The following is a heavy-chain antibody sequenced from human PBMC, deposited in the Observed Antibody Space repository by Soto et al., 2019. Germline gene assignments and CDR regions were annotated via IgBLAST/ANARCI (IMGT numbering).Heavy chain of an antibody. J-gene: IGHJ6*02. CDR3: ARATSGYDFGPLFGWSQPQSYYYYYGMDV. CDR1: GGSLGGCAYY. V-gene: IGHV4-31*11. CDR2: IDYSGST. D-gene: IGHD5-12*01. Sequence: SETLSLTCAVSGGSLGGCAYYWIWIRQHPGKGLEWIGYIDYSGSTYYNPSLKSRVTISVDTSKNQFSLKLSSVTAADTAVYYCARATSGYDFGPLFGWSQPQSYYYYYGMDVWGQGTTVTVSS.